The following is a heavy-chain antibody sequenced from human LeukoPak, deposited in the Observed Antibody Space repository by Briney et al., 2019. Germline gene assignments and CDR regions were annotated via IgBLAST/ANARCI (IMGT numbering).Heavy chain of an antibody. D-gene: IGHD6-19*01. CDR2: IYYSGST. J-gene: IGHJ2*01. Sequence: SETLSLTCTVSGGSISSYYWSWIRQPPGEGLEWIGYIYYSGSTNYTPSLKSRVTISVDTSKNQFSLKLSSVTAADTAVYYCARDTAVAGTWYFDLWGRGTLVTVSS. V-gene: IGHV4-59*01. CDR3: ARDTAVAGTWYFDL. CDR1: GGSISSYY.